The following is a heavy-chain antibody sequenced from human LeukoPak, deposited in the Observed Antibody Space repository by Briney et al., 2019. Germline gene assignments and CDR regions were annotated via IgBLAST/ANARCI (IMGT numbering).Heavy chain of an antibody. Sequence: GGSLRLSCAASGFTVSSNYMNWVRQAPGKGLEWVSVIYSDGTTYYADSVKGRFTISRDNSKNTLWLQMNSLRAEDTAVYYCARSIYNYVWGSYDHWGQGTMVTVST. CDR2: IYSDGTT. J-gene: IGHJ5*02. CDR3: ARSIYNYVWGSYDH. V-gene: IGHV3-53*01. CDR1: GFTVSSNY. D-gene: IGHD3-16*01.